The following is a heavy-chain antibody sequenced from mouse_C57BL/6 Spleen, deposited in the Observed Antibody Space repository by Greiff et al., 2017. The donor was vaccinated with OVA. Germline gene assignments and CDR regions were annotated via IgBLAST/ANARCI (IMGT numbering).Heavy chain of an antibody. D-gene: IGHD2-1*01. V-gene: IGHV5-9-1*02. CDR3: TRADYGNYYYAMDY. Sequence: DVQLVESGEGLVKPGGSLKLSCAASGFTFSSYAMSWVRQTPEKRLEWVAYISSGGDYIYYADTVKGRFTISRDNARNTLYLQMSSLKSEDTAMYYCTRADYGNYYYAMDYWGQGTSVTVSS. CDR1: GFTFSSYA. CDR2: ISSGGDYI. J-gene: IGHJ4*01.